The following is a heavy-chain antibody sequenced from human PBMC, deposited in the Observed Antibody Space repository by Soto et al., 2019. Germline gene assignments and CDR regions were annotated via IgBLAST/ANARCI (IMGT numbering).Heavy chain of an antibody. V-gene: IGHV4-59*01. J-gene: IGHJ5*02. CDR1: GGSISRYY. CDR2: AYYSGDT. Sequence: SETLSLTCSVSGGSISRYYWSWIRQPPGKGLEWIGYAYYSGDTGYNPSLKSRVTMAVDTSKSQVSLKLSAVTAADTAVYYCARDRSTYGGGGTGEVKENWFDPWGQGALVTVSS. D-gene: IGHD2-8*01. CDR3: ARDRSTYGGGGTGEVKENWFDP.